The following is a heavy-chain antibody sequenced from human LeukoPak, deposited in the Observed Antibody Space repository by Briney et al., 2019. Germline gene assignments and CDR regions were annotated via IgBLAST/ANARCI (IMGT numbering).Heavy chain of an antibody. Sequence: TLSLTCTVSGGSISSGSYYWSWIRQPAGKGLEWIGRIYTSGSTNYNPSLKSRVTISVDTSKNQFSLKLSSVTAADTAVYYCARSGYSSSWYSRWDYYYYGMDVRGQGTTVTVSS. D-gene: IGHD6-13*01. J-gene: IGHJ6*02. CDR3: ARSGYSSSWYSRWDYYYYGMDV. CDR2: IYTSGST. V-gene: IGHV4-61*02. CDR1: GGSISSGSYY.